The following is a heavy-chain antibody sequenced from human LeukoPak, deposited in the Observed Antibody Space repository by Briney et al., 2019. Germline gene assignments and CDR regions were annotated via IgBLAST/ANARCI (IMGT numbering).Heavy chain of an antibody. V-gene: IGHV3-74*01. CDR1: RFTFSSYW. CDR2: INGEGSSA. D-gene: IGHD5-18*01. CDR3: ARADTGRLHGLDI. Sequence: GGSLRLSCAASRFTFSSYWMHWVRQAPGKGLLWVSRINGEGSSAYYADSVKGRFTISRDNANNTLYLQMNSLRDEDTAVYYCARADTGRLHGLDIWGQGTRVTVSS. J-gene: IGHJ3*02.